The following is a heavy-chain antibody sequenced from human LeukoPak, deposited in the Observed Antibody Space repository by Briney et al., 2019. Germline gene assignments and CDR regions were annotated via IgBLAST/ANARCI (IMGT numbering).Heavy chain of an antibody. CDR1: GGSFSGYY. CDR3: ASRGSGHY. V-gene: IGHV4-34*01. J-gene: IGHJ4*02. Sequence: SETLSLTCAVYGGSFSGYYWSWIRQPPGKGLEWIGEINHSRSTNYNPSLKSRVTISVDTSKNQFSLKLSSVTAADTAVYYCASRGSGHYWGQGTLVTVSS. D-gene: IGHD2-15*01. CDR2: INHSRST.